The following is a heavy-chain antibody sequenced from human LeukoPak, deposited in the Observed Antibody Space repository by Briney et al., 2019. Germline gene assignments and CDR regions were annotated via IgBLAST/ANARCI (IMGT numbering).Heavy chain of an antibody. CDR3: AKEMATIHSDFDY. Sequence: PGGSLRLSCAASGLTFSSYGMHWVRQAPGKGLEWVAVISYDGDNKYYADSVKGRFTISRDNSKNTLYLQMHSLRAEDTAVYYCAKEMATIHSDFDYWGQGTLVTVSS. CDR1: GLTFSSYG. CDR2: ISYDGDNK. V-gene: IGHV3-30*18. D-gene: IGHD5-24*01. J-gene: IGHJ4*02.